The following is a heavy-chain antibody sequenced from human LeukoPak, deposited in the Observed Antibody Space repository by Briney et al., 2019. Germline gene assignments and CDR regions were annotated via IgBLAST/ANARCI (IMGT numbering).Heavy chain of an antibody. CDR3: ARVGWLRSHFDY. CDR1: GFTFSSYG. Sequence: GGSLRLSCAASGFTFSSYGMHWVRQAPGKGLEWVANIKQDGSEKYYVDSVKGRFTISRDNAKNSLYLQMNSLRAEDTAVYYCARVGWLRSHFDYWGQGTLVTVSS. D-gene: IGHD5-12*01. V-gene: IGHV3-7*01. J-gene: IGHJ4*02. CDR2: IKQDGSEK.